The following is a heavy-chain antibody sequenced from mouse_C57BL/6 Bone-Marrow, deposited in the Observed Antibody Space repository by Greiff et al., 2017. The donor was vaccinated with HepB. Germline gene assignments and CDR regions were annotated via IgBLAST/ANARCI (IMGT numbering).Heavy chain of an antibody. Sequence: LQESGAELARPGASVKLSCKASGYTFTSYGISWVKQRTGQGLEWIGEIYPRSGNTYYNEKFKGKATLTADKSSSTAYMELRSLTSEDSAVYFCAIGDYYGSRAWFAYWGQGTLVTVSA. CDR3: AIGDYYGSRAWFAY. D-gene: IGHD1-1*01. J-gene: IGHJ3*01. V-gene: IGHV1-81*01. CDR1: GYTFTSYG. CDR2: IYPRSGNT.